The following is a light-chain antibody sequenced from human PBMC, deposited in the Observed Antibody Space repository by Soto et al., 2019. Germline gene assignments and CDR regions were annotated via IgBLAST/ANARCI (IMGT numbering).Light chain of an antibody. CDR2: DAS. Sequence: DIQMTQSPSTLSASVGDRVTITFRSSQSISSWLAWYQQKPGKAPKLLIYDASSLESGVPSRFSGSGSGTEFTLTISSLQHEDFATDYCQQYNSFSWTFGQGTKVDIK. V-gene: IGKV1-5*01. CDR3: QQYNSFSWT. CDR1: QSISSW. J-gene: IGKJ1*01.